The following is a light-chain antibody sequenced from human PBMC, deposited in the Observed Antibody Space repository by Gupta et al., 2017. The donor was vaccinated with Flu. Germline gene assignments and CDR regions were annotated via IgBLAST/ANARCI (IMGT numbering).Light chain of an antibody. J-gene: IGKJ1*01. V-gene: IGKV1-5*03. CDR1: ESIHNW. CDR2: KAS. CDR3: KQDLSYHT. Sequence: IQMTQSPSTLSASVGDRVTITCRASESIHNWLAWYQQKPGRAPTLMICKASKLESGVPSRFSGSGSGTEFTLTSSGQQPDDCAVYYCKQDLSYHTFGQGTKVEIK.